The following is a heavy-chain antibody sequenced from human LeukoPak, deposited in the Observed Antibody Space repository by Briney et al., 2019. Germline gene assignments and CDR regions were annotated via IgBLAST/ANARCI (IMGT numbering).Heavy chain of an antibody. J-gene: IGHJ4*02. Sequence: GGSLRLFCAASRFTFSSYWMHWVRPAPGKGLVWVSRINSDGSSISYADSVKGRFTVSRDNAKNTLYLQMNSLRAEDTAVYCCARDYASSGYYYGFADYWGQGTLVTVSS. CDR1: RFTFSSYW. V-gene: IGHV3-74*01. CDR2: INSDGSSI. D-gene: IGHD3-22*01. CDR3: ARDYASSGYYYGFADY.